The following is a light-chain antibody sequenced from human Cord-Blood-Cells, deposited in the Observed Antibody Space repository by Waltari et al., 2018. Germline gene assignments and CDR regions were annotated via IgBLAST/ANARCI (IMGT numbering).Light chain of an antibody. Sequence: DIQMTQSPSTLSASVGDSVSITCRASQSISSWLAWYQQKPGKAPKLLIYKASSLESGVPSRFSGSGSATEFTLTISSLQPDDFSTDYCQQYNSYSPVTFGQGTKLEIK. V-gene: IGKV1-5*03. J-gene: IGKJ2*01. CDR3: QQYNSYSPVT. CDR1: QSISSW. CDR2: KAS.